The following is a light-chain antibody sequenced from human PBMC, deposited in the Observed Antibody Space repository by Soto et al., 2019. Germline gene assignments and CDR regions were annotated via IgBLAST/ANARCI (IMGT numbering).Light chain of an antibody. V-gene: IGKV1-5*01. Sequence: IWMTQSPCTLSASVGDRVTITCLASQSISSWLSWYQQKPGKAPKLLIYDASSLESGVPSRFSGSGSGTEFTLTISSLQPDDFATYYCQQYNSYSRTFGQGAKVDIK. J-gene: IGKJ1*01. CDR2: DAS. CDR1: QSISSW. CDR3: QQYNSYSRT.